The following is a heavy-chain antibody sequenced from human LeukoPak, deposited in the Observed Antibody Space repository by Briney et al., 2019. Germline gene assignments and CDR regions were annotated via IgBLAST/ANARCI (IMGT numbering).Heavy chain of an antibody. CDR3: ARERIAAGGLIDY. CDR1: GFTFSSYS. V-gene: IGHV3-48*01. D-gene: IGHD6-13*01. CDR2: ITSSSSTI. J-gene: IGHJ4*02. Sequence: AGGSLRLSCAASGFTFSSYSMNWVRQAPGKGLEWVSYITSSSSTIQYADSVKGRFIISRDNAKSSLYLQMNSLRAEDTAVYYCARERIAAGGLIDYWGQGTLVTVSS.